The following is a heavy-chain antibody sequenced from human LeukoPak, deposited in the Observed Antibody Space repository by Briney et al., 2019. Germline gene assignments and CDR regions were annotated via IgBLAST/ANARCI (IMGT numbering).Heavy chain of an antibody. J-gene: IGHJ6*03. V-gene: IGHV4-39*01. CDR2: IYYSGST. CDR3: ARHPSSRIAARFYYYYYMDV. D-gene: IGHD6-6*01. Sequence: PSETLSLTCTVPGGSISSSSYYWGWIRQPPGKGLEWIGSIYYSGSTYYNPSLKSRVTISVDTSKNQFSLKLSSVTAADTAVYYCARHPSSRIAARFYYYYYMDVWGKGTTVTVSS. CDR1: GGSISSSSYY.